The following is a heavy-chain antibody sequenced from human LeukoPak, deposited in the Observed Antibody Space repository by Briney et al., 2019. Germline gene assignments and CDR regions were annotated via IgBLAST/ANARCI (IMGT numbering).Heavy chain of an antibody. CDR2: ISYDGSNE. CDR3: AAGYGSIDY. Sequence: QTGGSLRLSCGASGFTVGSYPIHWVRQAPGKGLEWVSLISYDGSNEYYADSVRGRFTISRDTSKNTLFLQMSSLRHEDTAVYYCAAGYGSIDYWGQGTLVTVSS. CDR1: GFTVGSYP. D-gene: IGHD6-13*01. J-gene: IGHJ4*02. V-gene: IGHV3-30*15.